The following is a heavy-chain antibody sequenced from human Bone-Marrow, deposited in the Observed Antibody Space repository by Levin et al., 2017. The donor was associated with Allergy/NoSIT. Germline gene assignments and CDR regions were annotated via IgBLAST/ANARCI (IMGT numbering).Heavy chain of an antibody. CDR1: GYTFTSYG. CDR3: ARTTVVPDYYYYYGMDV. Sequence: ASVKVSCKASGYTFTSYGISWVRQAPGQGLEWMGWISAYNGNTNYAQKLQGRVTMTTDTSTSTAYMELRSLRSDDTAVYYCARTTVVPDYYYYYGMDVWGQGTTVTVSS. CDR2: ISAYNGNT. D-gene: IGHD4-23*01. V-gene: IGHV1-18*01. J-gene: IGHJ6*02.